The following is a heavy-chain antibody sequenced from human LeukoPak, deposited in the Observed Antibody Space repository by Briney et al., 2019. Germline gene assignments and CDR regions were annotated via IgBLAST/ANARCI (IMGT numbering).Heavy chain of an antibody. D-gene: IGHD3-22*01. J-gene: IGHJ3*02. CDR1: GYTFTGYY. CDR2: INPNSGGT. CDR3: ARALMDSSGYWVAFDI. Sequence: ASVKVSCKASGYTFTGYYMHWVRQAPGQGLEWMGWINPNSGGTNYAQKFQGRVTMTRDTSISTAYMELSRLRSDDTAVYYCARALMDSSGYWVAFDIWGQGTMVTVSS. V-gene: IGHV1-2*02.